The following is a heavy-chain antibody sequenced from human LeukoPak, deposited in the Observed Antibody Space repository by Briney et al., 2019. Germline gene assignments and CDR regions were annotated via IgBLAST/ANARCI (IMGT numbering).Heavy chain of an antibody. J-gene: IGHJ4*02. CDR1: GFTFSSYS. Sequence: GGSLRLACAAFGFTFSSYSMNWVRQAPGKGLEWVSSISSSSSYIYYADSVKGRFTISRDNAKISLYLQMNSLRAEDTAVYYCTNGGHSSGWYAFDYWGQGTLVTVSS. V-gene: IGHV3-21*03. D-gene: IGHD6-19*01. CDR3: TNGGHSSGWYAFDY. CDR2: ISSSSSYI.